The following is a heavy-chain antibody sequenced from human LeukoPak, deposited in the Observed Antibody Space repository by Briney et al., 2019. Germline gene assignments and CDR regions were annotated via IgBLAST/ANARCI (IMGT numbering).Heavy chain of an antibody. CDR1: GFTFSRYW. J-gene: IGHJ3*02. V-gene: IGHV3-7*01. Sequence: GGSLRLSCAASGFTFSRYWVSWVRQAPGKGLEWVANIKQDGSQKYYVDSVKGRFTISRGNAKNSLYLQMNSLRAEDTAVYYCARDNGDYVWGSYRPPLDIWGQGTTVTVSS. D-gene: IGHD3-16*02. CDR2: IKQDGSQK. CDR3: ARDNGDYVWGSYRPPLDI.